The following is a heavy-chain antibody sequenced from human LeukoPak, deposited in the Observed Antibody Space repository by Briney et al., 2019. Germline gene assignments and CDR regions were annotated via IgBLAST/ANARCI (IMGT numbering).Heavy chain of an antibody. D-gene: IGHD3-16*01. CDR1: GDSTSSTSYY. J-gene: IGHJ5*02. Sequence: SETLSLTCIVSGDSTSSTSYYWAWIRQPPGKGLEWIGMIFYSGSAYYTPSLRGRVTLSVDTSRNQFSLKLSSVTAADTAVYYCARGLEGGFDPWGQGTLVTVSS. V-gene: IGHV4-39*01. CDR2: IFYSGSA. CDR3: ARGLEGGFDP.